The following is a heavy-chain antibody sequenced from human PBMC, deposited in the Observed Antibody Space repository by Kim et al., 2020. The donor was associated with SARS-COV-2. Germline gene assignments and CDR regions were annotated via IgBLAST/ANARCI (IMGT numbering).Heavy chain of an antibody. V-gene: IGHV3-15*01. Sequence: GGSLRLSCAASGFTFSNAWMSWVRQAPGKGLEWVGRIKSKTDGGTTDYAAPVKGRFTISRDDSKNTLYLQMNSLKTEDTAVYYCTTDDHQLLMSYYYGMDVWGQGTTVTVSS. CDR1: GFTFSNAW. D-gene: IGHD2-2*01. CDR2: IKSKTDGGTT. CDR3: TTDDHQLLMSYYYGMDV. J-gene: IGHJ6*02.